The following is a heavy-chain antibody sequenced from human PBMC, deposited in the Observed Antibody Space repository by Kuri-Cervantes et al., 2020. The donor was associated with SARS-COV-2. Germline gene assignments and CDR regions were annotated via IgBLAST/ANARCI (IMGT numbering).Heavy chain of an antibody. D-gene: IGHD6-6*01. J-gene: IGHJ5*02. CDR1: GFTFSSYG. V-gene: IGHV3-30*18. CDR2: ISYDGSNK. Sequence: GGSLRLSCAASGFTFSSYGMHWVRQAPGKGLEWVAVISYDGSNKYYADSVKGRFTISRDNSKNTLYLQMNSLRAEDTAVYYCAKSSGAARYNWYDPWGQGTLVTVSS. CDR3: AKSSGAARYNWYDP.